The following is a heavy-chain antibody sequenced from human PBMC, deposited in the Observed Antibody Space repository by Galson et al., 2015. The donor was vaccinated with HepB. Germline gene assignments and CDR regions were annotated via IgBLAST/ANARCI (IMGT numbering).Heavy chain of an antibody. CDR3: TRVGEHYYDSSGYYCFDY. Sequence: SLRLSCAASGFTFGDYAMSWFRQAPGKGLEWVGFIRSKAYGGTTEYAASVKGRLTISRDDSKSIAYLQMNSLKTEDTAVYYCTRVGEHYYDSSGYYCFDYWGQGTLVTVSS. CDR2: IRSKAYGGTT. V-gene: IGHV3-49*03. D-gene: IGHD3-22*01. J-gene: IGHJ4*02. CDR1: GFTFGDYA.